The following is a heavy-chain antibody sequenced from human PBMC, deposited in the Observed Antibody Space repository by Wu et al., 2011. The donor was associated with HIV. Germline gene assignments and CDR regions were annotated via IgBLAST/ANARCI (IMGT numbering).Heavy chain of an antibody. Sequence: GYAXKFQGRVTMTTDTSISTAYMELSSLRSDDTAVYYCARRYYSGSGTFPHFHHWGQGTLVTVSS. D-gene: IGHD3-10*01. CDR3: ARRYYSGSGTFPHFHH. V-gene: IGHV1-8*01. J-gene: IGHJ1*01.